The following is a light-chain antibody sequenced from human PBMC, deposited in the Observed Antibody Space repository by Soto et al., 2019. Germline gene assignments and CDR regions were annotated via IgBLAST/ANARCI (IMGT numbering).Light chain of an antibody. Sequence: ETVITQSPAILSVSPGERATLSCRASQSVSINLAWYQQKPGQSPRLLIYDASTRATGLPARFSGSGFGTEFTLTINSLQSEDFAVYYCQQYHDWWTFGQGTKVDIK. V-gene: IGKV3-15*01. CDR1: QSVSIN. J-gene: IGKJ1*01. CDR3: QQYHDWWT. CDR2: DAS.